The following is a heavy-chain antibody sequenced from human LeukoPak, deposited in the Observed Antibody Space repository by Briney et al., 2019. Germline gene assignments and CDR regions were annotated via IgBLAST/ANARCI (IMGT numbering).Heavy chain of an antibody. CDR3: AKGGRGNGELY. J-gene: IGHJ4*02. CDR1: GFTFSSYW. V-gene: IGHV3-7*01. Sequence: PGGSLRLSCAVSGFTFSSYWMNWVRQAPGKGLEWVANIKQDESEKNYVDSVKGRFTISRDNAKSSLFLQMNDLRAEDTAVYYYAKGGRGNGELYWVQGTLITVSS. D-gene: IGHD1-26*01. CDR2: IKQDESEK.